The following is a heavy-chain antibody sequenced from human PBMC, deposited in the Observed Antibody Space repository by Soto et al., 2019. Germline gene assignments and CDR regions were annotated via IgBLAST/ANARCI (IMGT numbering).Heavy chain of an antibody. V-gene: IGHV4-59*08. J-gene: IGHJ5*02. CDR3: ARHPHDYDSSGYYGWFDP. D-gene: IGHD3-22*01. CDR1: GGSITTDY. CDR2: ISSTGST. Sequence: QVQLQESGPGLVKPSETLSLTCTVSGGSITTDYWTWIRQSPRKGLEWIAYISSTGSTSYNPSLGSRVTIAVDTSKNQFSLTLSSVTAADTAVYYCARHPHDYDSSGYYGWFDPWGQGTLVTVSS.